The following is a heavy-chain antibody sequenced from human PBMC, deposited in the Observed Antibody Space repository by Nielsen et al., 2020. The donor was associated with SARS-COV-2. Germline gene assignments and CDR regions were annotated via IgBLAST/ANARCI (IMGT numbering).Heavy chain of an antibody. CDR3: ARLRSGNYFVDS. CDR1: GYNFASLW. J-gene: IGHJ4*02. CDR2: IFPHDLET. V-gene: IGHV5-51*01. D-gene: IGHD3-9*01. Sequence: GESLKISCKVSGYNFASLWIGWVRQMPGKGLEWLGIIFPHDLETVYSPSFQSQVTISAAKSSNIAYLQWSSLKATDTATYYCARLRSGNYFVDSWGQGTQVAVSS.